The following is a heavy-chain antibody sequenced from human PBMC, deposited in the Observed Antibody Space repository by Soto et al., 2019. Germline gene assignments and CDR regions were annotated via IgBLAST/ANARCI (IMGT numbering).Heavy chain of an antibody. D-gene: IGHD3-16*02. CDR2: INHSGST. CDR3: ARGKLSDYVWGSYRYHFEY. CDR1: VGSFSGYY. J-gene: IGHJ4*02. Sequence: SETLSLTCAFYVGSFSGYYWSCIRHPPGKWLEWIGEINHSGSTNYNPSLKSRVTISVDTSKNQFSLKLSSVTAADTAVYYCARGKLSDYVWGSYRYHFEYLGQGTVVIVS. V-gene: IGHV4-34*01.